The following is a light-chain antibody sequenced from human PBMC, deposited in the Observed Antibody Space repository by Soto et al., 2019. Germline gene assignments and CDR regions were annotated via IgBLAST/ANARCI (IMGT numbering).Light chain of an antibody. CDR3: SSYTSSSTLLYV. V-gene: IGLV2-14*03. CDR1: SSDVGGYNY. J-gene: IGLJ1*01. Sequence: SVLTQPASVSGSPGQSITISCTGTSSDVGGYNYVSWYQQHPGKAPKLMIYGVTNRPSGVSNRFSGSKSGNTASLTISGLQAEDEADYYCSSYTSSSTLLYVFGTGTKVTVL. CDR2: GVT.